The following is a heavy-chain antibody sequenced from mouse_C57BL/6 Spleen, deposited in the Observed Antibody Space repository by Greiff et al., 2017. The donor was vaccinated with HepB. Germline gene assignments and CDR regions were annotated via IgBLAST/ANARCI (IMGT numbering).Heavy chain of an antibody. CDR2: INPGSGGT. V-gene: IGHV1-54*01. CDR3: ARETDYYDMDY. J-gene: IGHJ4*01. Sequence: VQLQQSGAELVRPGTSVKVSCKASGYAFTNYLIEWVKQRPGQGLEWIGVINPGSGGTNYNEKFKGKATLTADKSSSTAYMQLSSLTSEDSAVYFCARETDYYDMDYWGQGTSVTVSS. CDR1: GYAFTNYL.